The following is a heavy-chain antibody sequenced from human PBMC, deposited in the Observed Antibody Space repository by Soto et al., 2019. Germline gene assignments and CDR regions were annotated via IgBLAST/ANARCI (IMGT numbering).Heavy chain of an antibody. CDR2: IYYSGST. CDR1: GGSISSSSYY. CDR3: ATPPGGIVVVPPMMYYFDY. D-gene: IGHD2-2*01. J-gene: IGHJ4*02. Sequence: QLQLQESGPGLVKPSETLSLTCTVSGGSISSSSYYWGWIRQPPGKGLEWIGSIYYSGSTYYNPSLKSRVTISVDTSKNQFSLKLSSVTAEDTAVYYCATPPGGIVVVPPMMYYFDYWGQGTLVTVSS. V-gene: IGHV4-39*01.